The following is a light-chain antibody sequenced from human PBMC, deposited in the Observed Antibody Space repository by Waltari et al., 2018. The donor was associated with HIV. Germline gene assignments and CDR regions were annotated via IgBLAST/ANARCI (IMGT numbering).Light chain of an antibody. CDR3: CSYAGSSTLV. V-gene: IGLV2-23*02. CDR2: EVT. J-gene: IGLJ3*02. Sequence: SAPTQPASVSGSPGQSITISCTGTSSDVRGYTLAPWYQQHPGKAPKLIIYEVTKRPSGVSNRFSASKSGNTASLTISGLQAEDEAHYHCCSYAGSSTLVFGGGTNVIVL. CDR1: SSDVRGYTL.